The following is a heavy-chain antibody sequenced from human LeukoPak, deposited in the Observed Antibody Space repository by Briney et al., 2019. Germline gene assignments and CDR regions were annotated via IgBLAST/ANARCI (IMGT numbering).Heavy chain of an antibody. V-gene: IGHV3-53*01. Sequence: PGGSLRLSCAASGFTVSNKYMTRVRQAPGKGLEWVSLIYSDGRTYYADSVKGRCTISRDSSKNTLYLQMNSLRVEDTAVYYCARGLFLSGYLDAFDIWGQGTVVTVSS. J-gene: IGHJ3*02. CDR1: GFTVSNKY. D-gene: IGHD3-22*01. CDR3: ARGLFLSGYLDAFDI. CDR2: IYSDGRT.